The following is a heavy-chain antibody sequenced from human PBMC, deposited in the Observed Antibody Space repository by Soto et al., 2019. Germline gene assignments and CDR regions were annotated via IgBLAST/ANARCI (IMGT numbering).Heavy chain of an antibody. V-gene: IGHV4-39*01. Sequence: QLQLQESGPGLVKPSETLSLTCTVSGGSISSSSYYWGWIRQPPGKGLQWIGSIYYSGSTYYNPSLEGGATISVGAPKHQFSLKLGSETAADAAVYYCASHSRFAGSGRGGLDVWGQGTTVTVSS. CDR3: ASHSRFAGSGRGGLDV. CDR1: GGSISSSSYY. J-gene: IGHJ6*02. CDR2: IYYSGST. D-gene: IGHD3-10*01.